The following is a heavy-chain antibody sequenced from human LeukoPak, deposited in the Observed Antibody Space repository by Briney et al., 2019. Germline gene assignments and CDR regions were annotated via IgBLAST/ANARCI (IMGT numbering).Heavy chain of an antibody. CDR3: ATPKVGAKYYYGMDV. V-gene: IGHV3-23*01. CDR1: GFTFSSYA. J-gene: IGHJ6*02. Sequence: GGSLRLSCAASGFTFSSYAMNWVRQAPGKGLEWVSAISGSGGSTYYADSVKGGFTISRDNSKNTVYLQMNSLKAEEMAVYYCATPKVGAKYYYGMDVWGQGTTVTVSS. CDR2: ISGSGGST. D-gene: IGHD1-26*01.